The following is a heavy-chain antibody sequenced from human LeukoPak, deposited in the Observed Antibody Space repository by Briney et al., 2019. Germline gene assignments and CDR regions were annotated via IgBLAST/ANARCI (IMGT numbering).Heavy chain of an antibody. CDR2: INNDATWT. J-gene: IGHJ2*01. CDR1: GFALSRSW. D-gene: IGHD4-17*01. V-gene: IGHV3-74*01. Sequence: GGSLRLSCAASGFALSRSWIHWVRQAPGKGLVWVSHINNDATWTYYADSVKGRFTISRDNSKNTLYLQMSSLRAEDTAVYYCVKGSTVTTGNWYFDLWGRGTLVTVSS. CDR3: VKGSTVTTGNWYFDL.